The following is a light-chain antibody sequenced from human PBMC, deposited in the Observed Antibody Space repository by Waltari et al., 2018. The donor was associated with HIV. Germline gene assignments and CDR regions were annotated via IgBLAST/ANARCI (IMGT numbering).Light chain of an antibody. CDR1: NSNVGSDV. CDR3: AAWDARLNEYL. CDR2: GDN. Sequence: QSVLTQPHSASGTTGQRVIISCSGSNSNVGSDVVNWYQQLPGTAPKLLIDGDNDRPSGVPDRFSCSKSGASASLAISDLQSEDEAEYYCAAWDARLNEYLFGTGTKVTVL. J-gene: IGLJ1*01. V-gene: IGLV1-44*01.